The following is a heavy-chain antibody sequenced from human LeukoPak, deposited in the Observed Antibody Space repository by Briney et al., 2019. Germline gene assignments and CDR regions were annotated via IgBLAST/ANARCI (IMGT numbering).Heavy chain of an antibody. CDR2: MNPNSGNT. J-gene: IGHJ4*02. D-gene: IGHD1-26*01. CDR1: GYTFTSYD. Sequence: ASVKVSCKAPGYTFTSYDINWVRQATGQGLEWMGWMNPNSGNTDYAQKFQGRVTITRNTSISTAYMELSSLRSEDTAVYYCAKVRSGDYYGSGFDYWGQGTLVTVSS. CDR3: AKVRSGDYYGSGFDY. V-gene: IGHV1-8*02.